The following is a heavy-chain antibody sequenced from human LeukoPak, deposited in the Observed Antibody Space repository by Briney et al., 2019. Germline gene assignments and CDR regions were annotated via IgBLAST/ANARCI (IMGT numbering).Heavy chain of an antibody. CDR2: INYSGST. J-gene: IGHJ3*02. V-gene: IGHV4-59*01. Sequence: SETLSPTCTVSGGSITNSYWNWIRQSPGKGLEWIGYINYSGSTNYNPSLKSRVTISVDTSKNQFSLKLSSVTAADTAVYFCARDTLSTNDFDIWGQGTMVTVSS. CDR1: GGSITNSY. D-gene: IGHD1-1*01. CDR3: ARDTLSTNDFDI.